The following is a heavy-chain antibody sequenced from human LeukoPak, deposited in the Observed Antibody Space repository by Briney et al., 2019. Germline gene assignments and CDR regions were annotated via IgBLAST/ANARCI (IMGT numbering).Heavy chain of an antibody. V-gene: IGHV4-34*01. J-gene: IGHJ4*02. Sequence: PSETLSLTCAVYGGSFSGYYWSWIRQPPGKGLEWIGEINHSGSTNYNPSLKSRVTISVDTSKNQFSLKLSSVTAADTAVYYCARASIFRVAKNVYWGQGTLVTVSS. CDR1: GGSFSGYY. D-gene: IGHD3-3*01. CDR2: INHSGST. CDR3: ARASIFRVAKNVY.